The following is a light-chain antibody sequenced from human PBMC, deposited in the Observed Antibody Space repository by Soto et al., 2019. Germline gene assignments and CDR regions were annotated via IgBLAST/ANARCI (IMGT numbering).Light chain of an antibody. V-gene: IGLV2-14*01. CDR3: ISYTSSDTLV. CDR1: SSDVGAYNY. Sequence: QSALTQPASVSGSPGQSITISCTGTSSDVGAYNYVSWYQQPPGAAPKLMIYEVTDRPSGVSNRFSGSKSGNTASLTISGLQAEDEADYYCISYTSSDTLVFGTGTKVTVL. J-gene: IGLJ1*01. CDR2: EVT.